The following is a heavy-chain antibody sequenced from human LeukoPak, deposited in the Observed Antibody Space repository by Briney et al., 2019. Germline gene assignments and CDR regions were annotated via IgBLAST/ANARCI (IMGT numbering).Heavy chain of an antibody. J-gene: IGHJ4*02. V-gene: IGHV1-2*02. CDR1: GYTFTGYY. CDR3: AREVDIVVVPAAMLDY. CDR2: INPNSGGT. D-gene: IGHD2-2*03. Sequence: ASVKVSCKASGYTFTGYYMHWVRRAPGQGLEWMGWINPNSGGTNYAQKFQGRVTMTRDTSISTAYMELSRLRSDDTAVYYCAREVDIVVVPAAMLDYWGQGTLVTVSS.